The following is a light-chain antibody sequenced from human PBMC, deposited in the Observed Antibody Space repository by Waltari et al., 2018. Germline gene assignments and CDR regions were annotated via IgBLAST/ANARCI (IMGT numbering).Light chain of an antibody. J-gene: IGLJ3*02. CDR3: QVWDFDSGHPV. V-gene: IGLV3-21*04. CDR2: YDH. CDR1: KIGNRN. Sequence: SYVLTQPPSVSVAPGKTATITCGGYKIGNRNVHWYQQKPGQAPVLVISYDHDRPSVIPERFSGSNSGNTATLTIRRVEAGDEADYYCQVWDFDSGHPVFGGGTELTV.